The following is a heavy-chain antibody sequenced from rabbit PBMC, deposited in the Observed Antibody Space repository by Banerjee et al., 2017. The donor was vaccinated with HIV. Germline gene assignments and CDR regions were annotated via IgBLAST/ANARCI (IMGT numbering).Heavy chain of an antibody. D-gene: IGHD6-1*01. CDR1: GIDFSNHYY. CDR3: ARGGPSGYGGYPYAYNL. J-gene: IGHJ4*01. CDR2: IVTSTGST. Sequence: QSLEESGGGLVQPEGSLTLTCTASGIDFSNHYYMCWVRQAPGKGLELIACIVTSTGSTWYASWVNGRFTISRSTSLNTVDLKMTSLTAADTATYFCARGGPSGYGGYPYAYNLWGPGTLVTVS. V-gene: IGHV1S43*01.